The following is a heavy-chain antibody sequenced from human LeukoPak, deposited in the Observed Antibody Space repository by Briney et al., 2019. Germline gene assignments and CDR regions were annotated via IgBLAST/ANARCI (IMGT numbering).Heavy chain of an antibody. CDR3: ARKYYCDSSGYYYDDAFDI. D-gene: IGHD3-22*01. V-gene: IGHV1-3*01. Sequence: GASVKVSCKASGYTFTSYAMHWVRQAPGQRLEWIGWINAGNGNTKYSQKFQGRVTITRDTSASTAYMELRSLRSDDTAVYYCARKYYCDSSGYYYDDAFDIWGQGTMVTVSS. CDR1: GYTFTSYA. CDR2: INAGNGNT. J-gene: IGHJ3*02.